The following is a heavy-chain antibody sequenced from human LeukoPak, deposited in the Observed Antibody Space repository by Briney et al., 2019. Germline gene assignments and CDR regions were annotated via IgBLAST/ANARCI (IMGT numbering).Heavy chain of an antibody. CDR1: GGTFSSYA. CDR2: IIPIFGTA. Sequence: SVKVSCKASGGTFSSYAISWVLQAPGQGLEWMGGIIPIFGTANYAQKFQGRVTITTDESTSTAYMELSSLRSEDTAVYYCARDRGDIVTHYYFDYWGQGTLVTVSS. V-gene: IGHV1-69*05. J-gene: IGHJ4*02. D-gene: IGHD2-15*01. CDR3: ARDRGDIVTHYYFDY.